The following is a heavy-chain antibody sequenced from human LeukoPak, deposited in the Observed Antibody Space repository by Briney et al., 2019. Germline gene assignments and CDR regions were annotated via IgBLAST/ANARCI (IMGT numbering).Heavy chain of an antibody. V-gene: IGHV3-30-3*01. Sequence: PGGSLRLSCAASGFTFSSYAMHWVRQAPGKGLEWVAVISYDGSNKYHADSVKGRFTISRDNSKNTLYLQMNSLRAEDTAVYYCARDVEAFDIWGQGTMVTVSS. CDR3: ARDVEAFDI. CDR2: ISYDGSNK. CDR1: GFTFSSYA. J-gene: IGHJ3*02.